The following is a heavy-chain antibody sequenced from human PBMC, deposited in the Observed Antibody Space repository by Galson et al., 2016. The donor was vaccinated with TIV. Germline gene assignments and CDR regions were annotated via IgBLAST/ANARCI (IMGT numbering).Heavy chain of an antibody. V-gene: IGHV3-30*02. D-gene: IGHD2-21*01. J-gene: IGHJ6*02. Sequence: SLRLSCAASGFTFSSFGMHWVRQAPGKGLEWVALIRYDGSRRYYADSVKGRFTISRDDSKNTLYLQMNGLGRDDSAVYYCASVVVAHTYYFYGMDVWDQGTTVTVSS. CDR3: ASVVVAHTYYFYGMDV. CDR1: GFTFSSFG. CDR2: IRYDGSRR.